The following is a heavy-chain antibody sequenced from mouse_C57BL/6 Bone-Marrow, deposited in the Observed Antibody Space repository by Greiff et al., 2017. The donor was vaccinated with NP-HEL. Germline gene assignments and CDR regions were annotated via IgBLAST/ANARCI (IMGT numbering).Heavy chain of an antibody. J-gene: IGHJ1*03. CDR3: VYYDYDVAWYFDV. CDR2: IDPSDSYT. V-gene: IGHV1-59*01. Sequence: QVQLQQPGAELVRPGTSVKLSCKASGYTFTSYWMHWVKQRPGQGLEWIGVIDPSDSYTNYNQKFKGKATLTVDTSSSTAYMQLSSLTSEDSAVYYCVYYDYDVAWYFDVWGTGTTVTVSS. CDR1: GYTFTSYW. D-gene: IGHD2-4*01.